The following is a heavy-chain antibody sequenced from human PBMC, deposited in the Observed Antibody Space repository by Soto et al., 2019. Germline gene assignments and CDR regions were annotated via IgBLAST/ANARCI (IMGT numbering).Heavy chain of an antibody. CDR3: ASYQQGIAVAADAFDI. CDR2: ISYDGSNK. D-gene: IGHD6-19*01. Sequence: GESLKISCAASGFTFSSYAMHWVRQAPGKGLEWVAVISYDGSNKYYADSVKGRFTISRDNSKNTLYLQMNSLRAEDTAVYYCASYQQGIAVAADAFDIWGQGTMVTVSS. J-gene: IGHJ3*02. V-gene: IGHV3-30-3*01. CDR1: GFTFSSYA.